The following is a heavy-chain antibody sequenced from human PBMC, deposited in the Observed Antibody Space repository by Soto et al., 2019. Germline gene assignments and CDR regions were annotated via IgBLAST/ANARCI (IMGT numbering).Heavy chain of an antibody. Sequence: PSETLSLTCTVSGGSISSYYWRWIRQPPGKGLEWIGYIYYSGSTNYNPSLKSRVTISVDTSKNQFSLKLSSVTAADTAVYYCARVRDYYDSSGYYSRRDNWFDPWGQGTLVTV. V-gene: IGHV4-59*01. CDR2: IYYSGST. D-gene: IGHD3-22*01. CDR3: ARVRDYYDSSGYYSRRDNWFDP. CDR1: GGSISSYY. J-gene: IGHJ5*02.